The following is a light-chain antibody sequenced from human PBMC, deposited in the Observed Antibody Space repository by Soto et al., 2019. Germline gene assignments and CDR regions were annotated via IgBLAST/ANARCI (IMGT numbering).Light chain of an antibody. CDR2: EVV. V-gene: IGLV2-8*01. CDR3: QSYAGSNTYV. CDR1: KNDIGVYDF. J-gene: IGLJ1*01. Sequence: QSVLTQPPSASGSPGQSVTISCAGTKNDIGVYDFVSWYQHHPGKAPRLIIYEVVQRPSGVPDRFSGSKSGNTASLTVSGLQAAYEADYFCQSYAGSNTYVFGSATKVTV.